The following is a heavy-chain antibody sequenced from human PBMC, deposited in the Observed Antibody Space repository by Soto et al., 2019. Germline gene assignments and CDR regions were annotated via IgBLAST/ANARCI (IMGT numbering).Heavy chain of an antibody. CDR2: IYPGDSDT. D-gene: IGHD5-12*01. CDR1: GYSFTSYW. J-gene: IGHJ6*02. Sequence: ESLKISGKGSGYSFTSYWICWVLQMPGKGLEWMGIIYPGDSDTRYSPSFQGQVTISADKSISTAYLQWSSLKASDTAMYYCARLRGDGYTNDYYGMDVWGQGTTVNVSS. CDR3: ARLRGDGYTNDYYGMDV. V-gene: IGHV5-51*01.